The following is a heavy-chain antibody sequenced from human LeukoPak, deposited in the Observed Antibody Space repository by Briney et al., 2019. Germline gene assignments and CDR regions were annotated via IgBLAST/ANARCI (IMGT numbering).Heavy chain of an antibody. CDR2: IIPILGIA. J-gene: IGHJ4*02. D-gene: IGHD3-22*01. CDR3: ARGRSYDSSGYPLDY. CDR1: GGTFSSYT. Sequence: ASVKVSCKASGGTFSSYTISWVRQAPGRGLEWMGRIIPILGIANYAQKFQGRVTITADKSTSTAYMELSSLRSEDTAVYYCARGRSYDSSGYPLDYWGQGTLVTVSS. V-gene: IGHV1-69*02.